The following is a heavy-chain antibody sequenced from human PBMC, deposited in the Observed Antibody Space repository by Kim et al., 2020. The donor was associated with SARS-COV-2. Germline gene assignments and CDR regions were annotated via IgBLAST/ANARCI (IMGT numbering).Heavy chain of an antibody. Sequence: SETLSLTCTVSGGSISSYYWSWIRQPPGKGLEWIGYIYYSGSTNYNPSLKSRVTISVDTSKNQFSLKLSSVTAADTAVYYCARRLTGPGYSGYEAFDYWGQGTLVTVSS. J-gene: IGHJ4*02. V-gene: IGHV4-59*08. D-gene: IGHD5-12*01. CDR2: IYYSGST. CDR1: GGSISSYY. CDR3: ARRLTGPGYSGYEAFDY.